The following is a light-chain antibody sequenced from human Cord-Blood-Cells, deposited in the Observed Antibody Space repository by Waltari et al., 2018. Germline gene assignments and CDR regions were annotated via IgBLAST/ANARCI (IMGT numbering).Light chain of an antibody. V-gene: IGKV4-1*01. CDR1: QSVLYSSNNKNY. CDR2: WAS. J-gene: IGKJ1*01. Sequence: DIVMTQSPDSLAVSLGERATINCKSSQSVLYSSNNKNYLAWYQQKPGQPPKLLIYWASTRESGVPDRFSGSGSGTDVTLTISSLQAEDVAVYYCQQYYSTFWTFGQGTKVEIK. CDR3: QQYYSTFWT.